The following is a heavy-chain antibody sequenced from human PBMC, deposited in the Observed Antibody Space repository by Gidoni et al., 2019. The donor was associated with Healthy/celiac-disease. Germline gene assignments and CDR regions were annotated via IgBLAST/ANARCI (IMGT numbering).Heavy chain of an antibody. D-gene: IGHD3-10*01. CDR2: ISSSSSYI. CDR1: GFTFSSYS. V-gene: IGHV3-21*01. J-gene: IGHJ5*02. CDR3: ASLTYYYGSGKVNWFDP. Sequence: EVQLVESGGGLVKPGGSLRLSCAASGFTFSSYSMNWVRQAPGKGLEWVSSISSSSSYIYYADSVQGRFTISRDNAKNSLYLQMNSLRAEDTAVYYCASLTYYYGSGKVNWFDPWGQGTLVTVSS.